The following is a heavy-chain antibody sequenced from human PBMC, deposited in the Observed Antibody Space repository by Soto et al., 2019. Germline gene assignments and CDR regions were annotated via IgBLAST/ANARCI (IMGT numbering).Heavy chain of an antibody. J-gene: IGHJ6*02. V-gene: IGHV3-30*18. CDR1: GFTFSSYG. CDR2: ISYDGSNK. D-gene: IGHD3-10*01. Sequence: AGTLRLSCAASGFTFSSYGMHWVRQAPGKXLEWVAVISYDGSNKYYADSVKGRFTISRDNSKNTLYLQMNSLRAEDTAVYYCAKVLYYSRSGNPSGMDVWGQGTTVTVSS. CDR3: AKVLYYSRSGNPSGMDV.